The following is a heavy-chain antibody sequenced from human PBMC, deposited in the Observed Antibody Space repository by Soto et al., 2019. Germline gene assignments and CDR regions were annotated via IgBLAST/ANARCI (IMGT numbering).Heavy chain of an antibody. D-gene: IGHD3-10*01. CDR3: ARGMASYYNADYYYGMDV. V-gene: IGHV3-33*01. Sequence: PGGSLRLSCAASGFTFSSYGMHWVRQAPGKGLEWVAVIWYDGSNKYYADSVKGRFTISRDNSKNTLYLQMNSLRAEDTAVYYCARGMASYYNADYYYGMDVWGQGTTVTVSS. J-gene: IGHJ6*02. CDR2: IWYDGSNK. CDR1: GFTFSSYG.